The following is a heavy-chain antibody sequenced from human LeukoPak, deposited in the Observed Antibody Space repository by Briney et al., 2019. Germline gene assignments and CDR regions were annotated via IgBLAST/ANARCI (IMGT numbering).Heavy chain of an antibody. J-gene: IGHJ4*02. CDR1: GGSISSGGYY. CDR2: IYYSGST. V-gene: IGHV4-31*03. Sequence: SETLSLTCTVSGGSISSGGYYWSWIRQHPGKGLEWIGYIYYSGSTYYNPSLKSRVTISVDTSKNQFSLKLSSVTAADTAVYYCARSPYYDSSGPPIWGQGTLVTVSS. CDR3: ARSPYYDSSGPPI. D-gene: IGHD3-22*01.